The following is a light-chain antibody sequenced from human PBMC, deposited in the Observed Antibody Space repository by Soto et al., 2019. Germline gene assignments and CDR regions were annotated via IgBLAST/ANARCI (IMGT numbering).Light chain of an antibody. CDR3: QQSYSVPLS. CDR1: QSISSH. V-gene: IGKV1-39*01. CDR2: AAS. J-gene: IGKJ4*01. Sequence: DIPMTKSPFSLSASVGDRVTITCRASQSISSHLNWYQQKPGRAPKLLIYAASSLQGGVPSRFSGSGSGSDFTLIISSLQPEDFATYYCQQSYSVPLSFAGGTKVEIK.